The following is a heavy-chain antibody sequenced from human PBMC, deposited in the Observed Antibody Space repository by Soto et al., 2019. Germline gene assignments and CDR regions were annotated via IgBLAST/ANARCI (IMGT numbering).Heavy chain of an antibody. CDR3: ASLAIGTIIRGAPDF. CDR2: ISSGGSSI. CDR1: GFTFSDYY. J-gene: IGHJ4*02. D-gene: IGHD3-10*01. Sequence: PGGSLRLSCAASGFTFSDYYMTWIRQAPGKGLEWVSYISSGGSSIYYADSVKGRFTISRDSAKNSLYLQMNSLRAEDTAMYYCASLAIGTIIRGAPDFWGQGTLVTVSS. V-gene: IGHV3-11*01.